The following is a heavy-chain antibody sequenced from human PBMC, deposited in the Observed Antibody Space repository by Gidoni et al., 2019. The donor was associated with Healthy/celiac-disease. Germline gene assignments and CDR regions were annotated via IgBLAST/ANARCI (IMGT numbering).Heavy chain of an antibody. Sequence: QVTLRESGPALVKPTQTLTLTCTFSGFSLSPSGMCVSWIRQPPGKALEWLALIDWDDDKYYSTSLKTRLTISKDTSKNQVVLTMTNMDPVDTATYYCARTFYSNYGPYYYYYYMDVWGKGTTVTVSS. D-gene: IGHD4-4*01. V-gene: IGHV2-70*01. J-gene: IGHJ6*03. CDR3: ARTFYSNYGPYYYYYYMDV. CDR1: GFSLSPSGMC. CDR2: IDWDDDK.